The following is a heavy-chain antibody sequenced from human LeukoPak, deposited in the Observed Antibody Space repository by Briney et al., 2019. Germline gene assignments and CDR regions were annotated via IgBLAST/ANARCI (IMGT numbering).Heavy chain of an antibody. V-gene: IGHV1-69*04. CDR3: AGESHFQLRLLPDY. D-gene: IGHD4-17*01. Sequence: ASVKVSCKASGGTFSSYAISWVRQAPGQGLEWMGRIILIFGIANYAQKFQGRVTITADKSKSTAYMELSSLRSEDTAVYYCAGESHFQLRLLPDYWGQGTLVTVSS. CDR2: IILIFGIA. J-gene: IGHJ4*02. CDR1: GGTFSSYA.